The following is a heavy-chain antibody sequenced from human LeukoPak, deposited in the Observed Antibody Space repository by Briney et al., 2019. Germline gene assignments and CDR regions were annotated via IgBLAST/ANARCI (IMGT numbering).Heavy chain of an antibody. CDR2: ISSSISTM. J-gene: IGHJ4*02. CDR3: ARDTGAYAPDYFDY. Sequence: GGSLRLSCAASGFTFSSFSMNWVRQAPGKGLEWVSYISSSISTMYYADSVKGRFTISRDNAKNSLYLQMNSLRAEDTAVYYCARDTGAYAPDYFDYWGQGPLVTVPS. D-gene: IGHD4-17*01. V-gene: IGHV3-48*04. CDR1: GFTFSSFS.